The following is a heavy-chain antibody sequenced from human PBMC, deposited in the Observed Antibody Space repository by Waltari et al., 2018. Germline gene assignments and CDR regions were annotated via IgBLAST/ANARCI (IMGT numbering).Heavy chain of an antibody. CDR2: ISWDGGST. V-gene: IGHV3-43*01. D-gene: IGHD6-13*01. J-gene: IGHJ4*02. CDR3: AKGLAAAGTLLDY. Sequence: LISWDGGSTYYADSVKGRFTISRDNSKNSLYLQMNSLRTEDTALYYCAKGLAAAGTLLDYWGQGTLVTVSS.